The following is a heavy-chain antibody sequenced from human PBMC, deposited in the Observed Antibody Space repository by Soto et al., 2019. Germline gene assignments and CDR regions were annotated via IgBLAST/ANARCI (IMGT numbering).Heavy chain of an antibody. CDR2: ITGGGSNT. CDR1: GFPFSSYV. Sequence: GGSLRLSCAASGFPFSSYVMSWVRQAPGKGLEWVSGITGGGSNTFYADSVKGRFTISRDNSKNTLFLQMNSLGAEDTAVYYCAKDSNKYSSSLRGRYFDYWGQGIGVTVSS. V-gene: IGHV3-23*01. CDR3: AKDSNKYSSSLRGRYFDY. J-gene: IGHJ4*02. D-gene: IGHD4-4*01.